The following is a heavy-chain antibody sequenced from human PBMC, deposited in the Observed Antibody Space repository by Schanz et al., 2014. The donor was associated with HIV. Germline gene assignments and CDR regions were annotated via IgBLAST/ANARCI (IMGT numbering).Heavy chain of an antibody. CDR3: AREDMDRGGLY. J-gene: IGHJ4*02. CDR2: INPKTGTV. D-gene: IGHD3-10*01. CDR1: GYTFTNNF. V-gene: IGHV1-46*01. Sequence: QVQLVQSGAEVKKPGASVKLSCKTSGYTFTNNFIHWVRQAPGQGLEWVGVINPKTGTVTYGHRVQGRVTMTRDKSTSTVYMDLSSLISEDTALYFCAREDMDRGGLYWGQGTLVTVSS.